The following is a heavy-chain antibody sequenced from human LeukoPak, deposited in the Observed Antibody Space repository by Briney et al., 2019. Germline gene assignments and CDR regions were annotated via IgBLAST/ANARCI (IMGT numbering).Heavy chain of an antibody. CDR1: GFTFSSYS. Sequence: GGSLRLSCAASGFTFSSYSMNWVRQAPGKGLEWVSYISSSSSTIYYADSVKGRFTISRDNSKNTLYLQMNSLRAEDTAVYYCASGYSSGWYYYYYGMDVWGQGTTVTVSS. CDR2: ISSSSSTI. D-gene: IGHD6-19*01. CDR3: ASGYSSGWYYYYYGMDV. J-gene: IGHJ6*02. V-gene: IGHV3-48*01.